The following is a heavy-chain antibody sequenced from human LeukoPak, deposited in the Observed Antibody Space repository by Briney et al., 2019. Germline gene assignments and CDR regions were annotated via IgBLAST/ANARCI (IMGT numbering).Heavy chain of an antibody. CDR1: GGSISSYY. V-gene: IGHV4-59*12. CDR3: ARDSFYYGSGRGKWFNP. Sequence: PSETLSLTCTVSGGSISSYYWSWIRQPPGKGLEWIGYIYYSGSTNYNPSLKSRVTISVDTSKNQFSLKLSSVTAADTAVYYCARDSFYYGSGRGKWFNPWGQGTLVTVSS. J-gene: IGHJ5*02. CDR2: IYYSGST. D-gene: IGHD3-10*01.